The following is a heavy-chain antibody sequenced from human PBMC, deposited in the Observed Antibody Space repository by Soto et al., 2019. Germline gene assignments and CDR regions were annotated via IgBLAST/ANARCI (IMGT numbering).Heavy chain of an antibody. CDR2: INPSGGST. J-gene: IGHJ6*01. Sequence: XSVKVSCKASGYPFTSYYMHWVRQAPGQGLEWMGIINPSGGSTSYAQKFQGRVTMTRDTSTSTVYMELSSLRSEDTAVYYCARTYSSGPSNYYYYGMDVWGQGTTVTVLL. V-gene: IGHV1-46*01. CDR3: ARTYSSGPSNYYYYGMDV. D-gene: IGHD6-19*01. CDR1: GYPFTSYY.